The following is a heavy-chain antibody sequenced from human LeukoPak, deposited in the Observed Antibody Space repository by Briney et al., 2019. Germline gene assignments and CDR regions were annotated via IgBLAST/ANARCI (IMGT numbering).Heavy chain of an antibody. D-gene: IGHD1-26*01. CDR3: ARTASGSYYVDY. CDR1: GGSISSSSYY. CDR2: IYYSGST. V-gene: IGHV4-39*01. Sequence: KPSETLSLTCTVSGGSISSSSYYWGWIRQPPGKGLEWIGSIYYSGSTYYNPSLKSRVTISVDTSKNQFSLKLSSVTAADTAVYYCARTASGSYYVDYWGQGTLVTVSS. J-gene: IGHJ4*02.